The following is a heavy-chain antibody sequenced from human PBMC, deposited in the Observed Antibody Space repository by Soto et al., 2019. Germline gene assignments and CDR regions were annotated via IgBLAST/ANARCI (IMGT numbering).Heavy chain of an antibody. V-gene: IGHV3-53*01. J-gene: IGHJ4*02. CDR2: LYSGGNT. D-gene: IGHD5-12*01. Sequence: SLRLSCAASGFTVSSSFMSWVRQAPGKGLEWVSVLYSGGNTFYADSVKGRFTISRDNSKNTVYLQMNSLRADDTAVYYCARWSGYGDLWGQGTLVTVSS. CDR3: ARWSGYGDL. CDR1: GFTVSSSF.